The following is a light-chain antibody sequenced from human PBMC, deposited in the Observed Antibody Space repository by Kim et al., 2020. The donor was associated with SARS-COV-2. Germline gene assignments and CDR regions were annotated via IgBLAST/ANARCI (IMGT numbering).Light chain of an antibody. CDR3: LQHHRFPWT. CDR2: GAV. V-gene: IGKV1-17*03. J-gene: IGKJ1*01. CDR1: QGIRRY. Sequence: DIQMTQSPSAMSASVGDRVTITCRASQGIRRYLAWFQQKPGKVPKRLIYGAVSLQSGVPSRFSGSESGTEFPLPISSLQPDDFATYYCLQHHRFPWTFCQGTKVDI.